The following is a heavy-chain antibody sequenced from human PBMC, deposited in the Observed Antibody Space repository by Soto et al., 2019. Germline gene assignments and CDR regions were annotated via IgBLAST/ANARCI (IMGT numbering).Heavy chain of an antibody. Sequence: QVQLVQSGAEVKKPGSSVKVSCKASGGTFSSYAISWVRQAPGQGLEWMGGIIPIFGTANYAQKFQGRVTITADESTSTGYMELSSLRSEDTAVYYCASQKDSSGYLHWYFDLWGRGTLVTVSS. CDR1: GGTFSSYA. D-gene: IGHD3-22*01. V-gene: IGHV1-69*01. CDR3: ASQKDSSGYLHWYFDL. CDR2: IIPIFGTA. J-gene: IGHJ2*01.